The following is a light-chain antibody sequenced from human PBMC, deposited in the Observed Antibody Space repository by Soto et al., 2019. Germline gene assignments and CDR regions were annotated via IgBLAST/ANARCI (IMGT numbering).Light chain of an antibody. J-gene: IGKJ1*01. CDR2: DAS. CDR1: QSISCW. CDR3: QQYNSYSGM. Sequence: RERGTITCRASQSISCWLSWSQQKTRKAPKLLIYDASSVESGVQSRASGSGSGTEFTLTISSLQPDEVATYYCQQYNSYSGMFGQGTKVDI. V-gene: IGKV1-5*01.